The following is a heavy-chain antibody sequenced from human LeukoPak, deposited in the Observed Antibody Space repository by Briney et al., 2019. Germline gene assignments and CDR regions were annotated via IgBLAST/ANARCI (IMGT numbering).Heavy chain of an antibody. D-gene: IGHD3-22*01. V-gene: IGHV4-61*02. CDR3: ARGPYSYDSSGAFDI. Sequence: SQTLSLTCTVSGDSISSGDYYWSWIRQPAGKGLEWIGRISSSGSTNYNPSLKSRVTISVDTSKNQFSLKLSSVTDADTAVYFCARGPYSYDSSGAFDIRGQGTMVTVSS. CDR1: GDSISSGDYY. J-gene: IGHJ3*02. CDR2: ISSSGST.